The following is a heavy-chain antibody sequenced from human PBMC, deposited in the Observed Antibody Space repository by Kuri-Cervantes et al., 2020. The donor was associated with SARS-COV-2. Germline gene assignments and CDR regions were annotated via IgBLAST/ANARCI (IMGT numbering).Heavy chain of an antibody. CDR1: GYSFTSYW. Sequence: TVSCKGSGYSFTSYWIGWVRQMPGKGLEWMGIIYPGDSDTRYSPSFQGQVTISADRSINTAYLQWSSLKASDTAMYYCARLESTSGYNWGQGTLVTVSS. J-gene: IGHJ4*02. CDR3: ARLESTSGYN. D-gene: IGHD2-2*01. V-gene: IGHV5-51*01. CDR2: IYPGDSDT.